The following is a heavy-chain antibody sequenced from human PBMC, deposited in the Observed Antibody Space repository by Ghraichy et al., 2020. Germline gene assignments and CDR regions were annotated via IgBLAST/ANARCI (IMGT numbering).Heavy chain of an antibody. D-gene: IGHD3-22*01. CDR3: ARAVVVTTRSYCFDY. J-gene: IGHJ4*02. CDR2: IYSGGST. Sequence: GESLNISCAASGFTVSSNYMRWVRQASGKGPEWDSVIYSGGSTYYADSVKGRFPISRDNSKNTLYLQMNSLRAEDTAVSCCARAVVVTTRSYCFDYWRQGTPGTVSS. CDR1: GFTVSSNY. V-gene: IGHV3-66*02.